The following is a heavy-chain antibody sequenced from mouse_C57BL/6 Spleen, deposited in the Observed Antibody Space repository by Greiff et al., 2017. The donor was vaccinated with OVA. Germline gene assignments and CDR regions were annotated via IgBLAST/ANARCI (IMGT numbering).Heavy chain of an antibody. D-gene: IGHD1-1*01. J-gene: IGHJ2*01. CDR3: TRTYYYYGSEGYYFDY. Sequence: EVQVVESGGGLVQPGGSMKLSCAASGFTFSDAWMDWVRQSPEKGLEWVAEIRNKANNHATYYAESVKGRFTISRDDSKSSVYLQMNSLRAEDTGIYYCTRTYYYYGSEGYYFDYWGQGTTLTVSS. CDR1: GFTFSDAW. CDR2: IRNKANNHAT. V-gene: IGHV6-6*01.